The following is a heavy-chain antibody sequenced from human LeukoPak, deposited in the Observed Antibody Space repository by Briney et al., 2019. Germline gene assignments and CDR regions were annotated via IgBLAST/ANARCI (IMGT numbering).Heavy chain of an antibody. CDR2: INPSGDST. J-gene: IGHJ4*02. V-gene: IGHV1-46*01. CDR3: ASVLYCGADCYSGRYFFDY. D-gene: IGHD2-21*02. CDR1: GYTFTSYD. Sequence: ASVTVSCKASGYTFTSYDMHWVRQAPGQGLEWMGIINPSGDSTNYAQKFQGRVTMTRDTSTSTVYMELSSLRSEDTAVYYCASVLYCGADCYSGRYFFDYWGQGTLVTVSS.